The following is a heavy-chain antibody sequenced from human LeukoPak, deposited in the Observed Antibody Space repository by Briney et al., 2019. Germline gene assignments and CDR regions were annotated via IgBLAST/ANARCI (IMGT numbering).Heavy chain of an antibody. D-gene: IGHD3/OR15-3a*01. CDR3: AKDLGQGDWLLGNNWFDP. CDR2: ITASGTDT. Sequence: GGSLRLSCTASGFSVSTYPMAWVRQAPGKGLQWVSTITASGTDTFYADSVKGRFTISRDNSKNTLYLQMNSLRAEDTAVYYCAKDLGQGDWLLGNNWFDPWGQGTLVTVSS. J-gene: IGHJ5*02. V-gene: IGHV3-23*01. CDR1: GFSVSTYP.